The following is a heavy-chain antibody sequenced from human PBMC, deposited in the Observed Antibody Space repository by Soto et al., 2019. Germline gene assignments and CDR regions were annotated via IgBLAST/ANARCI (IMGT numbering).Heavy chain of an antibody. V-gene: IGHV4-31*03. D-gene: IGHD3-10*01. CDR3: ARGLHYYGSGSFFDY. CDR2: IYYSGST. CDR1: GGSISSGGYS. J-gene: IGHJ4*02. Sequence: QVQLQESGPGLVKPSQTLSLTCTVSGGSISSGGYSWTWIRQHPGKGLEWIGYIYYSGSTYYKPSLKSRVTISVDTSKNQLSLKLSSVTAADTAVYYCARGLHYYGSGSFFDYWGQGTLVTVSS.